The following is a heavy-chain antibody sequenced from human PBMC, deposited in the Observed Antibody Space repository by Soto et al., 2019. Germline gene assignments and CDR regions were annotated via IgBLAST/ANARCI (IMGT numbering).Heavy chain of an antibody. Sequence: QVQLVQSGAEVKKPGSSVKVSCKAPGGTFSSYAISWVRQAPGQGLEWMGGIIPIFGTAKYAQKFQGRVTITADESTSTGYRELSSLRSEDTAVYYCARSQGGSSSLDIYYDYYYGMDVWGQGTTVTVSS. D-gene: IGHD2-15*01. CDR2: IIPIFGTA. CDR3: ARSQGGSSSLDIYYDYYYGMDV. V-gene: IGHV1-69*01. J-gene: IGHJ6*02. CDR1: GGTFSSYA.